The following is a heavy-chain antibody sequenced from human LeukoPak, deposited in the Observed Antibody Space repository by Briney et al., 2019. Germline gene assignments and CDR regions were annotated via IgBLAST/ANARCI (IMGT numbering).Heavy chain of an antibody. CDR1: GFTVSSNY. CDR3: ARGVTTVTTNPHFDF. V-gene: IGHV3-66*01. J-gene: IGHJ4*02. D-gene: IGHD4-17*01. Sequence: GGSLRLSCAASGFTVSSNYMSWARQAPGKGLEWVSVIYSGGSTYYADSVKGRFTISRDNSKNTLYLQMNSLRAEDTAVYYCARGVTTVTTNPHFDFWGQGTLVTVSS. CDR2: IYSGGST.